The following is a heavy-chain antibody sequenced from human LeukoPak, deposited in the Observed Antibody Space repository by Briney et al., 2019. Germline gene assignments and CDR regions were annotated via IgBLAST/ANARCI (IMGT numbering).Heavy chain of an antibody. CDR3: ARGLGYYDSSGYYYVALYYYYYYMDV. V-gene: IGHV4-34*01. CDR2: INHSGST. CDR1: GGSFSGYY. J-gene: IGHJ6*03. Sequence: SETLSLTCAVYGGSFSGYYWSWIRQPPGKGLEWIGEINHSGSTNYNPSLKSRVTISVDTSKNQFSLKLSSVTAADTAVYYRARGLGYYDSSGYYYVALYYYYYYMDVWGKGTTVTVSS. D-gene: IGHD3-22*01.